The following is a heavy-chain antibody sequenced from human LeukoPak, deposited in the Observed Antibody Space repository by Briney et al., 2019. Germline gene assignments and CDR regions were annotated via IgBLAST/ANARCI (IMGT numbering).Heavy chain of an antibody. Sequence: SETLSLTCTVSGGSISSSSYYWGWIRQPPGKGLEWIGSIYYSGSTYYNPSLKSRVTISVDTSKNQFSLKLSSVTAADTAVYYCARHFRATKHILHYYMDVWGKGTTVTVSS. D-gene: IGHD1-26*01. V-gene: IGHV4-39*01. CDR3: ARHFRATKHILHYYMDV. CDR1: GGSISSSSYY. J-gene: IGHJ6*03. CDR2: IYYSGST.